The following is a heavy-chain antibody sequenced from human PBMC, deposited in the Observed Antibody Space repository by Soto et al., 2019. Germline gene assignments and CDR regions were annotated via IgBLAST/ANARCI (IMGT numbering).Heavy chain of an antibody. Sequence: QVQLQQWGAGLLKPSETLSLTCAVYGGSFSGYYWSWIRQPPGKGLEWIGEINHSGSTNYNPSLKIRVTISVDTSKNQFSLQLRSVTAADTAVYYCARCRRAALIQLRHGVKNNWFDPWGQGTLVTVSS. V-gene: IGHV4-34*01. CDR1: GGSFSGYY. CDR3: ARCRRAALIQLRHGVKNNWFDP. D-gene: IGHD2-2*01. J-gene: IGHJ5*02. CDR2: INHSGST.